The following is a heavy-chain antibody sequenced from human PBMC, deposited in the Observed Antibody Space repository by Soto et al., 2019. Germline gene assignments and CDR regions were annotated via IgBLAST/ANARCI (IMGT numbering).Heavy chain of an antibody. D-gene: IGHD1-20*01. J-gene: IGHJ4*02. V-gene: IGHV3-64D*08. CDR1: GFTFSRYA. CDR3: VKDGSAAAITNWYGYFDS. Sequence: PGGSLRLACSASGFTFSRYAMHWVRQAPGKGLEYVSVISSNGDSTYYADSVKGRFTISRDNSKNSLYLQMSSLRAEDTAVYYCVKDGSAAAITNWYGYFDSWGQGTLVTVSS. CDR2: ISSNGDST.